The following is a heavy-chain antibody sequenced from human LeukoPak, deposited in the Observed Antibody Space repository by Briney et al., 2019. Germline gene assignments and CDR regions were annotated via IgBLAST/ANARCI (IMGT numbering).Heavy chain of an antibody. CDR1: GGSISSSRYY. CDR2: IYYSGST. CDR3: ARDKDYFDSGGAFDI. V-gene: IGHV4-61*01. Sequence: SETLSLTCTVSGGSISSSRYYWSWIRQPPGKGLEWIGYIYYSGSTNYNPSLKSRVTMSVDTSKNQFSLKLSSVTAADTAVYYCARDKDYFDSGGAFDIWGQGTMVTVSS. J-gene: IGHJ3*02. D-gene: IGHD3-22*01.